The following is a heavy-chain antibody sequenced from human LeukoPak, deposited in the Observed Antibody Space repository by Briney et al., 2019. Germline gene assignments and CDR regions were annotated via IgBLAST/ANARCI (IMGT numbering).Heavy chain of an antibody. J-gene: IGHJ4*02. V-gene: IGHV3-7*01. Sequence: GGSLRLSCAASGFTFSHYWMTWVRQAPGKGLEWVAQINQDGSEEYYMDSVKARFTISRDNAKDSVFLQMNSLRAEDTAVYYCVRDGGVSGYDLLDYWGQGTLVTVSS. CDR1: GFTFSHYW. CDR2: INQDGSEE. CDR3: VRDGGVSGYDLLDY. D-gene: IGHD5-12*01.